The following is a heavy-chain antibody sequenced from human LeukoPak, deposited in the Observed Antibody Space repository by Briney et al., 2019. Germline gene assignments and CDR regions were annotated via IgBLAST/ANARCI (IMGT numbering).Heavy chain of an antibody. CDR2: IYHGGST. D-gene: IGHD1-14*01. J-gene: IGHJ5*02. Sequence: PSETLSLTCTVSGGSISSYYWSWIRQPPGKGLEWIGYIYHGGSTYYNPSLRSRITISVDRSKNQFSLKLTSVTAADTAVYYCARSAGGLWFDLWGQGTLVTVSS. CDR1: GGSISSYY. CDR3: ARSAGGLWFDL. V-gene: IGHV4-59*12.